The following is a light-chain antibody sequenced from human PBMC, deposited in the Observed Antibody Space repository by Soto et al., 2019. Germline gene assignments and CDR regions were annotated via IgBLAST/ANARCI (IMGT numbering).Light chain of an antibody. J-gene: IGKJ5*01. CDR2: DAS. CDR1: QSVSSY. Sequence: EVVLSLSPATLSLYPGERATLSCRASQSVSSYLAWYQQKPGQAPRLLIYDASNRATGIPARFSGSGSGTDFTLTISSLEPEDFAVYYCQQRSNWPLTFGQGRLLAI. CDR3: QQRSNWPLT. V-gene: IGKV3-11*01.